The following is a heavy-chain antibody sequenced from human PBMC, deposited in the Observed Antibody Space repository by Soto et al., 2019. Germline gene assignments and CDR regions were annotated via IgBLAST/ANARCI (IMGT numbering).Heavy chain of an antibody. V-gene: IGHV4-4*02. J-gene: IGHJ4*02. CDR1: GGSISSSNW. CDR2: IDHSGST. Sequence: QVQLQESGPGLVKPSGTLSLTCAVSGGSISSSNWWSWVRQPPGKGLEWIGEIDHSGSTNYNRSPERRVTISVDKYKNQFSLKLSSVTAADTAVNYCARDRKGTGRVAFDYWGQGTMVTVSS. CDR3: ARDRKGTGRVAFDY. D-gene: IGHD3-10*01.